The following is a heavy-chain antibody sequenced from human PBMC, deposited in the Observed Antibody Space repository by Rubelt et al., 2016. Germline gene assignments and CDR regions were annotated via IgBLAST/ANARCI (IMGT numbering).Heavy chain of an antibody. CDR1: GFAFNNYA. V-gene: IGHV3-23*01. CDR2: LSGSGVVT. CDR3: AKGQLAVEDLVFRTQHFDL. D-gene: IGHD4-23*01. Sequence: EVQLLESGGGLVQPGGSLRLSCAASGFAFNNYAMGWVRQAPGKGLEWVSVLSGSGVVTSYTDSGKGRFTISRDNSENTLFLHMNGMGDEYTAIYFWAKGQLAVEDLVFRTQHFDLWGQGTLVTVSS. J-gene: IGHJ4*02.